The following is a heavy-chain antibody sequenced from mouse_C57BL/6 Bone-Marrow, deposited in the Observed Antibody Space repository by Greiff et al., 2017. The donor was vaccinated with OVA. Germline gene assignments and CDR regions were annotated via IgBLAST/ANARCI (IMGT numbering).Heavy chain of an antibody. CDR1: GYTFTSYW. D-gene: IGHD1-1*01. Sequence: QVQLQQPGAELVRPGTSVKLSCKASGYTFTSYWMHWVKQRPGQGLEWIGVIDPSDCYTNYNQKFKGKATLTVDTSSSTAYMQLSSLTSEDSAVYYCARSVLPPDYWGQGTTLTVSS. CDR2: IDPSDCYT. J-gene: IGHJ2*01. CDR3: ARSVLPPDY. V-gene: IGHV1-59*01.